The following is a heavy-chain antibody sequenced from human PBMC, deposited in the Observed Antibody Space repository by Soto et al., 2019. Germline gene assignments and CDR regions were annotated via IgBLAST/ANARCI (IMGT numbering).Heavy chain of an antibody. CDR2: INHSGST. Sequence: PSETLSLTCAVYGGSFSGYYWSWIRQPPGKGLEWIGEINHSGSTNYNPSLKSRVTISVDTSKNQFSLKLSSVTAADTAVYYCARGLNEYYDFWSGYSDFRLDPWGQGTLVTVSS. CDR1: GGSFSGYY. D-gene: IGHD3-3*01. J-gene: IGHJ5*02. CDR3: ARGLNEYYDFWSGYSDFRLDP. V-gene: IGHV4-34*01.